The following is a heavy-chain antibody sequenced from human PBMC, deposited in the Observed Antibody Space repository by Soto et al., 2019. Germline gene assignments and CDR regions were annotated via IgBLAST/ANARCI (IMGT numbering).Heavy chain of an antibody. Sequence: SETLSLTCAVSGGSISSSNWWSWVRQPPGKGLEWIGEIYHSGSTNYNPSLKSRVTISVDKSKNQFSLKLSSVTAADTAVYYCARDENIRTTVTTFTAFDIWGQGTMVTVSS. CDR1: GGSISSSNW. V-gene: IGHV4-4*02. J-gene: IGHJ3*02. D-gene: IGHD4-17*01. CDR3: ARDENIRTTVTTFTAFDI. CDR2: IYHSGST.